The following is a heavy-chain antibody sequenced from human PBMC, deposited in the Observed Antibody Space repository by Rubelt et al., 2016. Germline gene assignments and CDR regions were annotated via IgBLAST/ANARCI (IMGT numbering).Heavy chain of an antibody. V-gene: IGHV4-39*07. CDR1: GGSSTSSNYF. D-gene: IGHD2-21*02. CDR2: IFYSGST. J-gene: IGHJ4*02. CDR3: ATLTANAISGRGAD. Sequence: QVHLQESGPGLVKPSETLSLTCTVSGGSSTSSNYFWGWIRQSPGKGLEWIGSIFYSGSTYHNPSLKSRVTISIDTSKNQFSLKMNSVTAADTAVYFCATLTANAISGRGADWGQGTLVTVSS.